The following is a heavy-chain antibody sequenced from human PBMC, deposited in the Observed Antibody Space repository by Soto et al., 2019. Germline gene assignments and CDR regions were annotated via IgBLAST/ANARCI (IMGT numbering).Heavy chain of an antibody. J-gene: IGHJ6*02. CDR3: AKEAGGSGSYYTHNYYYYGMDV. Sequence: GGSLRLSCAASGFTFSSYGMHWVRQAPGKGLEWVAVISYDGSNKYYADSVKGRFTISRDNSKNTLYLQMNSLRAEDTAVYYCAKEAGGSGSYYTHNYYYYGMDVWGQGTTVTVSS. CDR2: ISYDGSNK. V-gene: IGHV3-30*18. D-gene: IGHD3-10*01. CDR1: GFTFSSYG.